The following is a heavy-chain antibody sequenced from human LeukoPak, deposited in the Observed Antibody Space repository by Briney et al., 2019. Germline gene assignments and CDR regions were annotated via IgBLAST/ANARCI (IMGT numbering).Heavy chain of an antibody. CDR1: GFTFSSYG. J-gene: IGHJ5*02. CDR3: ARDGRNNWFDP. V-gene: IGHV3-33*01. CDR2: TWYDGSNK. Sequence: GRSLRLSCAASGFTFSSYGMHWVRQAPGKGLEWVAVTWYDGSNKYYAASVKGRFTIPRDNSKSTLYLQMNSLRAEDTAVYYCARDGRNNWFDPWGQGTPVTVSS.